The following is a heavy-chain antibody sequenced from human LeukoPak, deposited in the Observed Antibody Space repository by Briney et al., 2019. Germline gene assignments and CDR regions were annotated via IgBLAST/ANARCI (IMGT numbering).Heavy chain of an antibody. CDR3: ARVGRSRGSLPNSYYYMGV. J-gene: IGHJ6*03. CDR1: GNIFNSYS. V-gene: IGHV1-69*05. D-gene: IGHD1-26*01. Sequence: SVKVSCNASGNIFNSYSVSWVRQAPGQGLEWMGGIIPIFGSTNYAQKFQGRVTITTGQSTRTAYMELNSLSSDDTAVYYCARVGRSRGSLPNSYYYMGVWGKGTTVTVSS. CDR2: IIPIFGST.